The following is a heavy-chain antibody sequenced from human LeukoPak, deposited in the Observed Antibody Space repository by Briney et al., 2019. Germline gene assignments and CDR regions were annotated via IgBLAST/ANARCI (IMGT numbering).Heavy chain of an antibody. D-gene: IGHD6-13*01. CDR2: MYYTGST. CDR3: ARGPLYSSRVDY. V-gene: IGHV4-39*07. Sequence: SETLSLTCTVSGGSISSRSYYWGCIRQPPGKGLEWIVSMYYTGSTYYNPSLKSRVTISVDTSKNQFSLKLSSVTAADTAVYYCARGPLYSSRVDYWGQGTLVTVSS. J-gene: IGHJ4*02. CDR1: GGSISSRSYY.